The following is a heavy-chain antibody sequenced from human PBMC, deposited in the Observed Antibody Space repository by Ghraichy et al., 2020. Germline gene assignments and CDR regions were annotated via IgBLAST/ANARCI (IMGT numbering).Heavy chain of an antibody. CDR2: IRGNAYGGTT. J-gene: IGHJ4*02. Sequence: GGSLRLSCTASGFAFGDYAMNWVRQAPGKGLEWVGIIRGNAYGGTTEYAASVKGRFTISRDDSKSIAYLQMNSLQSEDTGVYYCSRGVPVIIGYYFDSWGQGTLVTVSS. V-gene: IGHV3-49*04. CDR1: GFAFGDYA. CDR3: SRGVPVIIGYYFDS. D-gene: IGHD3-10*01.